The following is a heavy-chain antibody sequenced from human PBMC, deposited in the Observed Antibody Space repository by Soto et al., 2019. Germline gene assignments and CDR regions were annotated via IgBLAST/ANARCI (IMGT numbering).Heavy chain of an antibody. CDR3: ARFSSAVSHFDY. D-gene: IGHD3-22*01. J-gene: IGHJ4*02. V-gene: IGHV4-30-4*01. Sequence: SETLSLTCTVSGGSISSGDYYWSWIRQPPGKGLEWIGYIYYSGSTYYNPSLKSRVTISVDTSKNQFSLKLSSVTAADTAVYYCARFSSAVSHFDYWGQGTLVTVSS. CDR2: IYYSGST. CDR1: GGSISSGDYY.